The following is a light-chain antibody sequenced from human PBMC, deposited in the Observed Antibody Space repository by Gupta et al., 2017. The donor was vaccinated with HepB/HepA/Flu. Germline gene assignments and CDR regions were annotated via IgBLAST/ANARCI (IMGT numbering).Light chain of an antibody. J-gene: IGLJ2*01. CDR2: RNN. V-gene: IGLV1-47*01. CDR1: SSNIGSNY. Sequence: QSVLTQPPSASGPPGQRVTISCSGSSSNIGSNYVYWYQQLPGTAPNLLIYRNNQRRSGVPARFSCSNSGTSAALAITALRAEEEADYYFEASEDSRSGHVVFGGGTKLTVL. CDR3: EASEDSRSGHVV.